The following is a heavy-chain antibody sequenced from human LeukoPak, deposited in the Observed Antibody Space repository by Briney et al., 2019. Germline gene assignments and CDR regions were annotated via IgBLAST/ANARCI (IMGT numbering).Heavy chain of an antibody. D-gene: IGHD1-26*01. J-gene: IGHJ4*02. CDR2: IYYSGST. CDR3: ASNMGVGATNQPNIFDY. CDR1: GGSISSYY. V-gene: IGHV4-59*01. Sequence: SETLSLTCTVSGGSISSYYWSWIRQPPGKRLEWIGYIYYSGSTNYNPSLKSRVTISVDTSKNQFSLKLSSVTAADTAVYYCASNMGVGATNQPNIFDYWGQGTLVTVSS.